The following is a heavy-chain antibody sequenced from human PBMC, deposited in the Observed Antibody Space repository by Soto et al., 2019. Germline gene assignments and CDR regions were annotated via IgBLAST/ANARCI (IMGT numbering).Heavy chain of an antibody. CDR1: VFSLISYA. CDR2: ISGSGGSSYSQ. Sequence: GWSLRLSCVWSVFSLISYAMRWVRQAPGKGLQWVSTISGSGGSSYSQYYADSVKGRFTVSRDKSKNTLYLQITSLRVEDTAVYYCAKTTGYHPLHWFDPWGPGTLVTVPQ. V-gene: IGHV3-23*01. D-gene: IGHD3-9*01. J-gene: IGHJ5*02. CDR3: AKTTGYHPLHWFDP.